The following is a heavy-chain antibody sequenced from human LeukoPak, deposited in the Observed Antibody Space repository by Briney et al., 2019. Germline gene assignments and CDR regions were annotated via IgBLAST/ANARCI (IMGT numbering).Heavy chain of an antibody. V-gene: IGHV4-61*02. CDR2: IYTSGST. CDR1: GGSISSGSYY. CDR3: ARAQGGQWLVSYYFDY. J-gene: IGHJ4*02. Sequence: SETLSLTCTVSGGSISSGSYYWSWIRQPPGKGLEWIGRIYTSGSTDYNPSLKSRVTISVDTSKNQFSLKLSSVTAADTAVYYCARAQGGQWLVSYYFDYWGQGTLVTVSS. D-gene: IGHD6-19*01.